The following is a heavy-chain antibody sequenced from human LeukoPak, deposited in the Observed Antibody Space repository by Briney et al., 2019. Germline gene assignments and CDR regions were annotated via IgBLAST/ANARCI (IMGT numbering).Heavy chain of an antibody. CDR3: ARDPPYIVGATG. CDR1: GGSFSGYY. Sequence: PSETLSLTCAVYGGSFSGYYWSWIRQPPGKGLEWIGEINHSGSTNYNPSLKSRVTISVDTSKNQFSLKLSSVTAADTAVYYCARDPPYIVGATGWGQGTLVTVSS. J-gene: IGHJ4*02. V-gene: IGHV4-34*01. CDR2: INHSGST. D-gene: IGHD1-26*01.